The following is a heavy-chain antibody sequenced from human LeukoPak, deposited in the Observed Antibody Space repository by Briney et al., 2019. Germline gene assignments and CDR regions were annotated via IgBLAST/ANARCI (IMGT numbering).Heavy chain of an antibody. CDR1: GGTFSSYA. Sequence: SVKVSCKASGGTFSSYAISWVRQAPGQGLEWMGGIIPIFGTANYAQKFQGRVTITADKSTSTAYMELSSLRSEDTAVYYCARVGRRGYSYGHPDYWGQGTLVTVSS. CDR3: ARVGRRGYSYGHPDY. D-gene: IGHD5-18*01. J-gene: IGHJ4*02. V-gene: IGHV1-69*06. CDR2: IIPIFGTA.